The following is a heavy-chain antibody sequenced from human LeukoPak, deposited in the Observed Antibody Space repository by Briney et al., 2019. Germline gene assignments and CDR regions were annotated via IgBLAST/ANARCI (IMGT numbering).Heavy chain of an antibody. CDR2: ISWNSGSI. J-gene: IGHJ4*02. CDR1: GLTFDDYA. D-gene: IGHD3-10*01. V-gene: IGHV3-9*01. Sequence: PGRSLRLSCAASGLTFDDYAMHWVRQAPGKGLEWVSGISWNSGSIGYADSVKGRFTISRDNAKNSLYLQMNSLRAEDTALYYCVYGSGSYFKTRFDYWGQGTLVTVSS. CDR3: VYGSGSYFKTRFDY.